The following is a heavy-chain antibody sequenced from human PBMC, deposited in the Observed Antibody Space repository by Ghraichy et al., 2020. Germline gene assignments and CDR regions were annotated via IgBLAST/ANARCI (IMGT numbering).Heavy chain of an antibody. CDR2: IYYSGST. J-gene: IGHJ6*02. CDR3: ARGGGGATVYYYGMDV. D-gene: IGHD1-26*01. V-gene: IGHV4-59*01. Sequence: GSLSLTCTVSGGSISSYYWSWIRQPPGKGLEWIGYIYYSGSTNYNPSLKSRVTISVDTSKNQFSLKLSSVTAADTAVYYCARGGGGATVYYYGMDVWGQGTTVTVSS. CDR1: GGSISSYY.